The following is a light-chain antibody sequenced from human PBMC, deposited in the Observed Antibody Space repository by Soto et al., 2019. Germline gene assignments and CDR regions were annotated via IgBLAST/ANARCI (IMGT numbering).Light chain of an antibody. Sequence: DIQMTQSPPSLSGSVGDRVTITCRTSQTIGKLLNWYQQKPGKPPKVLIYAVSNIKTGVPSRFSGSGSGTNFTLTISSLQPGDFATYFCQQSYRVPYTFGQGSKVDIK. J-gene: IGKJ2*01. CDR3: QQSYRVPYT. CDR2: AVS. CDR1: QTIGKL. V-gene: IGKV1-39*01.